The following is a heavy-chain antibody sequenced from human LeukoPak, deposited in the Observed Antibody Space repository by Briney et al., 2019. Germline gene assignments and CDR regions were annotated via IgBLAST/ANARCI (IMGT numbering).Heavy chain of an antibody. CDR2: ISAYNGNT. D-gene: IGHD6-25*01. CDR3: AREDYSSADFFFDI. J-gene: IGHJ4*02. CDR1: GYTFTSYG. Sequence: SVKVSCKASGYTFTSYGISWVRQAPGQGLEWVGWISAYNGNTNYAQKLQGRVTMTTDTSTSTAYMALRSLRSDDTAVYYCAREDYSSADFFFDIWGQGTLVTVSS. V-gene: IGHV1-18*01.